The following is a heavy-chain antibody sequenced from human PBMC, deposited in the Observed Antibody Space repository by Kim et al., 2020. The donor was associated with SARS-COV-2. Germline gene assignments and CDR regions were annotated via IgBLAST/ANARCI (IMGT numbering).Heavy chain of an antibody. CDR1: GYSFTSYW. Sequence: GESLKISRKGSGYSFTSYWISWVRQMPGKGLEWMGRIDPSDSYTNYSPSFQGHVTISADKSISTAYLQWSSLKASDTAMYYCARALVDTAMADYWGQGTLVTVSS. CDR3: ARALVDTAMADY. V-gene: IGHV5-10-1*01. J-gene: IGHJ4*02. D-gene: IGHD5-18*01. CDR2: IDPSDSYT.